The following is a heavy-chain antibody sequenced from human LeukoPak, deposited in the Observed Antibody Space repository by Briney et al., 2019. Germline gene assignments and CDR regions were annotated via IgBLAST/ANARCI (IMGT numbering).Heavy chain of an antibody. V-gene: IGHV3-9*01. CDR1: GFIFDDYT. D-gene: IGHD6-13*01. J-gene: IGHJ4*02. CDR2: ISWNGGNR. CDR3: AKSGNSWSFDY. Sequence: GGSLRLSCAASGFIFDDYTMHWVRQAPGKGLEWVSGISWNGGNRDYAGSVKGRFTISRDNAKNSLYLQMNSLRAEDTALYYCAKSGNSWSFDYWGQGVLVTVSS.